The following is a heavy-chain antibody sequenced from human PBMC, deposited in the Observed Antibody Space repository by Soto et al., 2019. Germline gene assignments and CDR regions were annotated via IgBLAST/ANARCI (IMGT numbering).Heavy chain of an antibody. Sequence: PSETLSLTCTVSVGSVSSGSYYWGWIRHPPGKGLDWIGYIYYSGSTNYNPSLKSRVTISVDTSKNQFSLKLSSVTAADTAVYYCARDYSAGYCSGGSCRKHTTFDYWGQGTLVTVSS. CDR1: VGSVSSGSYY. CDR3: ARDYSAGYCSGGSCRKHTTFDY. CDR2: IYYSGST. J-gene: IGHJ4*02. D-gene: IGHD2-15*01. V-gene: IGHV4-61*01.